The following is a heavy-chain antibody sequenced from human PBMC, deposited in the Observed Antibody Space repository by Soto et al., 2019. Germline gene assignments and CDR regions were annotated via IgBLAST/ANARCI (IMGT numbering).Heavy chain of an antibody. D-gene: IGHD1-1*01. Sequence: QVQLVESGGGVVQPGRSLRLSCAASGFTFSSYGMHWVRQAPGKGLEWVAVISYDGSNKYYADSVKGRFTISRDNSKNTLYLQMNSLRAEDTAVYYCARVVRATLLYYFDYWGQGTLVTVSS. CDR1: GFTFSSYG. CDR2: ISYDGSNK. CDR3: ARVVRATLLYYFDY. J-gene: IGHJ4*02. V-gene: IGHV3-30*19.